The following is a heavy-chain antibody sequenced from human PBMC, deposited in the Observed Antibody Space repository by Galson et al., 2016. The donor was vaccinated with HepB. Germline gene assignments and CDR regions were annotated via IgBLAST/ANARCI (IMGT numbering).Heavy chain of an antibody. J-gene: IGHJ4*02. D-gene: IGHD5-24*01. CDR1: GFTFSGHY. CDR2: IRSKANSYNT. V-gene: IGHV3-72*01. CDR3: ARRVYNIRVNYF. Sequence: SLRLSCAASGFTFSGHYMDWVRQAPGKGLEWVGRIRSKANSYNTEYAASVKGRFIISRDDSKNSLFLQMNSLKTEDTAVYYCARRVYNIRVNYFWGQGTLVIVSS.